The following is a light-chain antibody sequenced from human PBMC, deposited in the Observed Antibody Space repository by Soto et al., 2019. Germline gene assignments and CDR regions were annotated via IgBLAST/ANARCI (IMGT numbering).Light chain of an antibody. J-gene: IGLJ2*01. V-gene: IGLV3-1*01. CDR3: QAWASSTVV. CDR1: KLGDKY. CDR2: QDN. Sequence: SSELTQPPSVSVSPGQTASITCSGDKLGDKYACWYQQKPGQSPVLVIYQDNKRPSGIPERFSGSNSGNTATLTISGTQAMDEADYYCQAWASSTVVFGGGTKLTVL.